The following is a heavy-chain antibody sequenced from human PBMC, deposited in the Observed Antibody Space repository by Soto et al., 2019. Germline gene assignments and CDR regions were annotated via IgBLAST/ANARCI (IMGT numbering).Heavy chain of an antibody. CDR2: IYYSGST. CDR1: GGSISSSSYY. Sequence: SETLSLTCTVSGGSISSSSYYWGWIRQPPGKGLEWIGSIYYSGSTYYNPSLKSRVTISVDTSKNQFSLKLSSVTAADTAVYYCARDNKGSGAFDIWGQGTMVTVSS. V-gene: IGHV4-39*07. CDR3: ARDNKGSGAFDI. J-gene: IGHJ3*02. D-gene: IGHD2-15*01.